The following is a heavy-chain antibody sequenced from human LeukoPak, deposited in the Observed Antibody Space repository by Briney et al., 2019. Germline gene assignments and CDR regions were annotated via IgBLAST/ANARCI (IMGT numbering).Heavy chain of an antibody. Sequence: GRSLRLSCAASGFTFSSYGMHWVPQAPGKGLEWVAVISYDGSNKYYADSVKGRFTISRDNSKNTLYLQMNSLRAEDTAIYYCARGIATAGPPFDYWGQGTQVTVSS. CDR3: ARGIATAGPPFDY. CDR2: ISYDGSNK. V-gene: IGHV3-30*03. CDR1: GFTFSSYG. J-gene: IGHJ4*02. D-gene: IGHD6-13*01.